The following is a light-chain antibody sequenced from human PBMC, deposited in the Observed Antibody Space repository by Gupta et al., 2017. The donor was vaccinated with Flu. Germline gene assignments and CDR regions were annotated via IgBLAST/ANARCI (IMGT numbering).Light chain of an antibody. CDR2: SDN. CDR3: AAWDDSLNVWV. V-gene: IGLV1-44*01. CDR1: SSNIASNT. Sequence: QSVLTQPPSASGTPGQRATISCSGSSSNIASNTVNWYQQVPGTAPKLLIYSDNRRPSGVPDRFSGSQSGTSASLAISGLQSEDEADYYCAAWDDSLNVWVCGGGT. J-gene: IGLJ3*02.